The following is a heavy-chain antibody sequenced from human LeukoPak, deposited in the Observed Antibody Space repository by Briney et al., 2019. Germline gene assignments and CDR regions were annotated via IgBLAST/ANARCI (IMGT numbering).Heavy chain of an antibody. V-gene: IGHV3-30-3*01. Sequence: GGSLRLSCAASGFTFSSYAMHWVRQAPGKGLEWVAVISYDGSNKYYADSVKGRFTISRDNSKNTLHLQMSSLRAEDTAVYYCAREVVVVSTYLDYWGQGTLVTVSS. J-gene: IGHJ4*02. CDR2: ISYDGSNK. D-gene: IGHD3-22*01. CDR1: GFTFSSYA. CDR3: AREVVVVSTYLDY.